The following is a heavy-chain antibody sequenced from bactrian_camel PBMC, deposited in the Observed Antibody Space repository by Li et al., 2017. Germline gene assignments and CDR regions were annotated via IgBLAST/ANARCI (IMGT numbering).Heavy chain of an antibody. V-gene: IGHV3S42*01. CDR3: AAAFLLPNVVARMIAAHFPH. Sequence: DVQLVESGGGLVQPGGSLRLSCAASGFTFSRYSMSWVRQAPGKDFEWVSEINDVGGVTTSANNVKGRFTISRDNAGNTLYLQMNSLTTEDTAMYYCAAAFLLPNVVARMIAAHFPHSGQGTQVTVS. CDR1: GFTFSRYS. CDR2: INDVGGVT. J-gene: IGHJ4*01. D-gene: IGHD2*01.